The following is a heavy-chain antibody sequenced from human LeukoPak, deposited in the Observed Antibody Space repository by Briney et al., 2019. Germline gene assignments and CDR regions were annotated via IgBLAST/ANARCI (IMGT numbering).Heavy chain of an antibody. CDR1: GGSISSSTYY. Sequence: SETLSLTCTVSGGSISSSTYYWGWIRQPPGKGFEWIGNMHKSGVTSYNPSLKSRVTMSVDTSKNQFSLRLGSVNAADTAVYYCARDILATSIAAPYYWGQGTLVTVSS. CDR3: ARDILATSIAAPYY. CDR2: MHKSGVT. D-gene: IGHD6-13*01. J-gene: IGHJ4*02. V-gene: IGHV4-39*07.